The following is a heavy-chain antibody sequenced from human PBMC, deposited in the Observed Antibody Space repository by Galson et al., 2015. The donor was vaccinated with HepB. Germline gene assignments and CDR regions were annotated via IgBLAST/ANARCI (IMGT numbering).Heavy chain of an antibody. D-gene: IGHD2-21*01. CDR2: LYWDDDK. Sequence: PAPVKLRQTLTLTCTFSGFSLSTSGVGVGWIRQPPGKALEWLALLYWDDDKRYSPSLKSRPPIAKDTSKNQVVLTMTNMEPVDTATYYCAHSLWVAFDIWGQGTMVTVSS. CDR3: AHSLWVAFDI. CDR1: GFSLSTSGVG. J-gene: IGHJ3*02. V-gene: IGHV2-5*02.